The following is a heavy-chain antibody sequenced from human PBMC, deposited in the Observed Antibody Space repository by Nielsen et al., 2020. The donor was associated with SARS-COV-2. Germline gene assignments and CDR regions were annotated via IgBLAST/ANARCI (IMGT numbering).Heavy chain of an antibody. CDR1: RNYA. V-gene: IGHV3-23*01. CDR2: ISYSGETT. CDR3: AKNRRDYGDYGDFDY. J-gene: IGHJ4*02. D-gene: IGHD4-17*01. Sequence: GESLKISCAASRNYAMGWVRQAPGKGLEWVSAISYSGETTYYADSVKGRFTVSRDNSKNTLYLQMNSLRVEDTAVYYCAKNRRDYGDYGDFDYWGQGILVTVAS.